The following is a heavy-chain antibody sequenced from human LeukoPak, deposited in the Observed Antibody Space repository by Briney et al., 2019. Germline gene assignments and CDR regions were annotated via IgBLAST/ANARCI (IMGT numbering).Heavy chain of an antibody. J-gene: IGHJ3*02. CDR2: LYYTGST. D-gene: IGHD6-19*01. CDR3: ARRSAVFHAFDI. V-gene: IGHV4-39*01. Sequence: SETLSLTCTVSGASISSSGYSWGWILQPPGKGLEWIGSLYYTGSTFYNPSLQSRVTISRDTSRNQFSLKLNSVTAADTALFYCARRSAVFHAFDIWGQGTMVTVSS. CDR1: GASISSSGYS.